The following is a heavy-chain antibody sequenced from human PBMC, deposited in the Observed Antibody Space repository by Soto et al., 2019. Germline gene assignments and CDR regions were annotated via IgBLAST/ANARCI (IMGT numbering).Heavy chain of an antibody. CDR2: LSDSGGSI. V-gene: IGHV3-23*01. CDR1: GFTFNRHA. CDR3: AKVSSAWYAGFVDL. Sequence: EVQLLESGGGLVQPGGSLRLSCTASGFTFNRHAMTWVRQAPGKGLEWVSGLSDSGGSIYYADSVKGRFTISRDNSMNTLYLQMHTLRAEDTAVYYCAKVSSAWYAGFVDLWGQGTLVTVSS. J-gene: IGHJ5*02. D-gene: IGHD2-8*01.